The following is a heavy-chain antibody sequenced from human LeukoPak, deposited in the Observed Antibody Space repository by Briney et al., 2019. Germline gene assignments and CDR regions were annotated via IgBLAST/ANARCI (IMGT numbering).Heavy chain of an antibody. CDR3: ARLPLLWFDP. D-gene: IGHD1-26*01. V-gene: IGHV4-59*01. CDR2: IYYSGST. CDR1: GGSISSYY. Sequence: SETLSLTCTVSGGSISSYYWSWIRQPPGKGLEWIGYIYYSGSTNYNPSLKSRVTISVDTSKNQFSLKLSSVTAAGTAVYYCARLPLLWFDPWGQGTLVTVSS. J-gene: IGHJ5*02.